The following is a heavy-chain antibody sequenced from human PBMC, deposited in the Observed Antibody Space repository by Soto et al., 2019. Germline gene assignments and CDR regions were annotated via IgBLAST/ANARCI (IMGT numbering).Heavy chain of an antibody. CDR3: AASSSVAAAGYLKF. V-gene: IGHV1-69*01. CDR1: GDLFNNYA. CDR2: ISPLFRTT. Sequence: QVQLVQSGAEVKEPGSSVKVSCQATGDLFNNYAFNWVRQAPGQGLEWMGRISPLFRTTNYAQKFQGRVTIGADELTTIVYLEVSNLASEDTAMYYCAASSSVAAAGYLKFWGQGTLVTVSP. D-gene: IGHD6-13*01. J-gene: IGHJ4*02.